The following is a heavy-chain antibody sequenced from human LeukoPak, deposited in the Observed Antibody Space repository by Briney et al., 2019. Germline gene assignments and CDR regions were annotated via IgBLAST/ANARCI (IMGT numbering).Heavy chain of an antibody. CDR3: ARGAALVPAADFDY. Sequence: ASVRVSCKASGYTFTSYGISWVRQAPGQGLEWMGWISAYNGNTNYAQKLQGRVTMTTDTSTSTAYMELRSLRSDDTAVYYCARGAALVPAADFDYWGQGTLVTVSS. CDR2: ISAYNGNT. CDR1: GYTFTSYG. D-gene: IGHD2-2*01. J-gene: IGHJ4*02. V-gene: IGHV1-18*01.